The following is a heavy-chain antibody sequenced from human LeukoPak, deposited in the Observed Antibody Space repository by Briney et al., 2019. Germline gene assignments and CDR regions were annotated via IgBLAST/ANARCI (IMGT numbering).Heavy chain of an antibody. Sequence: GGSLRLSCAASGFTFSSSSMNWVRRAPGKGLEWVGLIQSKTDGGTTVYAGSVKGRFTFSRDDSKNTVYLQMNSLKAEDTAVYYCTFSPTGYYYDTSEWGQGTLVTVSS. CDR2: IQSKTDGGTT. J-gene: IGHJ4*02. D-gene: IGHD3-22*01. CDR1: GFTFSSSS. CDR3: TFSPTGYYYDTSE. V-gene: IGHV3-15*01.